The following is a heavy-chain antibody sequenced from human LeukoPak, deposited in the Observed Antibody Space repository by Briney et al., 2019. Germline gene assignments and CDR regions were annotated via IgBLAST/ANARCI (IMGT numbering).Heavy chain of an antibody. J-gene: IGHJ4*02. V-gene: IGHV1-69*04. Sequence: GASVKVSCKASGGTFSSYAISWVRQAPGQGLEWMGRIIPILGIANYAQKFQGRVTITADKSTSTAYMELSSLRSEDTAVYYCATTVPGIAAADDYWGQGTLVTVSS. CDR2: IIPILGIA. CDR3: ATTVPGIAAADDY. D-gene: IGHD6-13*01. CDR1: GGTFSSYA.